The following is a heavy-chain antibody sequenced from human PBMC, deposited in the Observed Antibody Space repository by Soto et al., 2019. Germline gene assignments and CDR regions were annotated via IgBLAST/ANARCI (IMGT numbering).Heavy chain of an antibody. J-gene: IGHJ4*02. Sequence: SETLSLTCAVYGGSFSGYYWSWIRQPPGKGLEWIGEINHSGSTNYNPSLKSRVTISVDTSKNQFSLKLSSVTAADTAVYYCARGPADGGNSNDYWGQGTLVTVSS. V-gene: IGHV4-34*01. CDR3: ARGPADGGNSNDY. CDR2: INHSGST. CDR1: GGSFSGYY. D-gene: IGHD2-21*02.